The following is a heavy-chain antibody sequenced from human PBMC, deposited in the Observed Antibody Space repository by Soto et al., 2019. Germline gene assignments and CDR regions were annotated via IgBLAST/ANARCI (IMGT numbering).Heavy chain of an antibody. CDR2: IGTRSDI. Sequence: GGSLRLSCAASGFTFSSYSMHWVRQSPGKGLEWVSSIGTRSDIYYADSVKGRFTISRDNAKNSLSLQMNSKTAEDTAVYYCAREETAWPLAYGLDVWGQGTTVTVSS. CDR1: GFTFSSYS. V-gene: IGHV3-21*01. CDR3: AREETAWPLAYGLDV. D-gene: IGHD2-21*02. J-gene: IGHJ6*02.